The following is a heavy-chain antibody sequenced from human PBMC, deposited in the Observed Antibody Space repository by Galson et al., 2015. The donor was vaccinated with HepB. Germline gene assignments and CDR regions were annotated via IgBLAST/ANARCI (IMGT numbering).Heavy chain of an antibody. CDR1: GGTFSSYA. J-gene: IGHJ6*02. Sequence: SVKVSCKASGGTFSSYAISWVRQAPGQGLEWMGRIIPILGIANYAQKFQGRVTITADKSTSTAYMELSSLRSEDTAVYYCARESPGRFPMHYYGMDVWGQGTTVTVSS. D-gene: IGHD2-2*01. V-gene: IGHV1-69*04. CDR2: IIPILGIA. CDR3: ARESPGRFPMHYYGMDV.